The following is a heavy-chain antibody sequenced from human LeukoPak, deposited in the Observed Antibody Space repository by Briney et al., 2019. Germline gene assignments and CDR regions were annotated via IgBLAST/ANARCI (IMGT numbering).Heavy chain of an antibody. D-gene: IGHD6-13*01. CDR2: VYYSGST. CDR1: GGSISNYY. Sequence: SETLSLTCTVSGGSISNYYWNWIRQPPGKGLEWIGYVYYSGSTSYNPSLKSRVSISVDTSKNQFSLKLNSVTAADTAVYYCARDSRPPYRSYSSMWHIQGYFDYWGQGTLVTVSS. V-gene: IGHV4-59*01. CDR3: ARDSRPPYRSYSSMWHIQGYFDY. J-gene: IGHJ4*02.